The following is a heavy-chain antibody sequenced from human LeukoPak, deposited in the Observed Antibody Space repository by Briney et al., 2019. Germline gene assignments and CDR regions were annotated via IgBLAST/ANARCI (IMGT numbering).Heavy chain of an antibody. Sequence: SVKVSCKASGGTFSSYAISWVRQAPGQGLEWMGGIIPIFGTANYAQKFQGRVTITADESTSTAYMEPSSLRSEDTAVYYCARGSTYYDILTGSLDYWGQGTLVTVSS. CDR3: ARGSTYYDILTGSLDY. CDR1: GGTFSSYA. CDR2: IIPIFGTA. V-gene: IGHV1-69*13. J-gene: IGHJ4*02. D-gene: IGHD3-9*01.